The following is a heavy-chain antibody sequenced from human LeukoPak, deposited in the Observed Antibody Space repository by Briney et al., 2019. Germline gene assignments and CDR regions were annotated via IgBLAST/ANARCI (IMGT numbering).Heavy chain of an antibody. D-gene: IGHD3-10*01. J-gene: IGHJ4*02. CDR1: GFTVSSNY. Sequence: GGALRLSCSASGFTVSSNYMSWVRQAPGKGLEWVSVIYSGGSTYYADSVKGRFTICKDNSKNTVDLLMNNVRAEDTALYYCAKGKFGDPLNYWGQGTLVTVSS. V-gene: IGHV3-53*01. CDR2: IYSGGST. CDR3: AKGKFGDPLNY.